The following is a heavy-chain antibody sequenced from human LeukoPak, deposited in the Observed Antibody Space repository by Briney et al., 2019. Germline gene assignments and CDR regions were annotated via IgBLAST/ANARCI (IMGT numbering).Heavy chain of an antibody. D-gene: IGHD3-22*01. CDR3: ARVVITNYYYYYYYMDV. V-gene: IGHV4-59*01. Sequence: SETLSLTCTVSGGSISSYYWSWIRQPPGKGLEWIGYIYYSGSTNYNPSLKSRVTISVDTSKNQFSLKLSSVTAADTAVYYCARVVITNYYYYYYYMDVWGKGTTVTVSS. CDR1: GGSISSYY. CDR2: IYYSGST. J-gene: IGHJ6*03.